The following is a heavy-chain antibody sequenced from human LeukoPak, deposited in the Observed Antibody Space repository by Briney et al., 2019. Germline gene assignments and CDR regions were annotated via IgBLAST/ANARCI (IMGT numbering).Heavy chain of an antibody. V-gene: IGHV3-30*04. CDR3: ARDPRLGPVGP. D-gene: IGHD3-16*01. CDR1: GFTFSSYS. Sequence: PGGSLRLSCAASGFTFSSYSMHWVRQAPGKGLEWVALISDDGSNEQFADSVKGRFTVSRDSSKNTVYLQMNSLRAEDTAMYYCARDPRLGPVGPWGQGTLVTVSS. CDR2: ISDDGSNE. J-gene: IGHJ5*02.